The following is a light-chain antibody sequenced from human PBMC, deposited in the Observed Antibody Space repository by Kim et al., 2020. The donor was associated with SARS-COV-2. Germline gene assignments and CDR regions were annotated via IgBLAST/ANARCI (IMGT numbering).Light chain of an antibody. CDR3: GADHGSGSNFVSYV. J-gene: IGLJ1*01. CDR2: VGTGGIVG. CDR1: SGYSNYK. V-gene: IGLV9-49*01. Sequence: QPVLTQPPSASASLGASVTLTCTLSSGYSNYKVDWYQQRPGKGPRFVMRVGTGGIVGSKGGGIPDRFSVLGSGLNRYLTIKNIQEEDESDYHCGADHGSGSNFVSYVFGTGAKVTVL.